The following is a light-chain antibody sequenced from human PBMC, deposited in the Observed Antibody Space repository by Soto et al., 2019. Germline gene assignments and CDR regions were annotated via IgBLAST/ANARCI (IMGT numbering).Light chain of an antibody. CDR2: EVS. Sequence: QSVLTQPASVSGSPGQSVAISCTGTSSDVGAYNYISWYQQHPGKAPKLLLSEVSNRPSGVSDRFCGSKSGNTASLTISGLQAEDEADYYCSSLTTSFTYVFGTGTKVTVL. J-gene: IGLJ1*01. CDR1: SSDVGAYNY. V-gene: IGLV2-14*01. CDR3: SSLTTSFTYV.